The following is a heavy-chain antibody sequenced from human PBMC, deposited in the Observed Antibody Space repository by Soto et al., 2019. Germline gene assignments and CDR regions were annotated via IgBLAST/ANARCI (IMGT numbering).Heavy chain of an antibody. J-gene: IGHJ4*02. D-gene: IGHD3-16*01. V-gene: IGHV3-30*03. CDR3: ARGDVLDY. CDR1: GFVFGGFG. Sequence: QVELVESGGGVVRPGKSLTVSCTGSGFVFGGFGMHWVRQTPGKGLEWLGMASYDGTYKYFADSVKGRFTISRDNGMNTVYLQMDNLRLEDTALYYCARGDVLDYWGRGTLVTVSS. CDR2: ASYDGTYK.